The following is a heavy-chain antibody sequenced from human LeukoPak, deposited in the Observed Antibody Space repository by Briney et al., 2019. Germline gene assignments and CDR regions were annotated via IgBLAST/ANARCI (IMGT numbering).Heavy chain of an antibody. D-gene: IGHD6-13*01. CDR1: GFTFSDYY. V-gene: IGHV3-11*04. CDR3: ARKYSSSWYLASGWRYFDY. J-gene: IGHJ4*02. Sequence: PGGSLRLSCAASGFTFSDYYMSWIRQAPGKGLEWVSYISSSGSTIYYADSVKGRFTISRDNSKNTLYLQMNSLRAEDTAVYYCARKYSSSWYLASGWRYFDYWGQGTLVTVSS. CDR2: ISSSGSTI.